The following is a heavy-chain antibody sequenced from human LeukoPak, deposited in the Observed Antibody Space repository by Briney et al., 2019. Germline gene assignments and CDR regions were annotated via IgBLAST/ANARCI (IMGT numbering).Heavy chain of an antibody. CDR1: GLTVTNAW. D-gene: IGHD6-13*01. J-gene: IGHJ2*01. CDR2: INHDGRET. Sequence: GGSLRLSCAASGLTVTNAWMHWFRQAPGKGLEWVANINHDGRETYYADSVKGRFIISRDNAKDSLYLQMNSLRAEDAAVYYCAKGYIIAGRQWYLDLWGRGTLVGVSS. CDR3: AKGYIIAGRQWYLDL. V-gene: IGHV3-7*01.